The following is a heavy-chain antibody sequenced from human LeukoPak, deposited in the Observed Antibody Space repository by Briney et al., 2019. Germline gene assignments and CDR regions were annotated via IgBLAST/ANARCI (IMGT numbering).Heavy chain of an antibody. V-gene: IGHV4-30-2*01. CDR1: GGSISSGGYS. CDR3: ASASYGDAFDI. D-gene: IGHD2-8*01. J-gene: IGHJ3*02. Sequence: SETLSLTCAVSGGSISSGGYSWSWIRQPPGKGLEWIGYIYHSGSTYYNPSLKSRVTISVDRSKNQFSLKLSSVTAADTAVYYCASASYGDAFDIWGQGTMVTVSS. CDR2: IYHSGST.